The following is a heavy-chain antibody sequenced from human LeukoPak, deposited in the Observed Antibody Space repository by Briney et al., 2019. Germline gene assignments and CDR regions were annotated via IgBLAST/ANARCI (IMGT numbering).Heavy chain of an antibody. Sequence: GSLRLSCAASGFTFSSYGMHWVRQAPGKGLEWVAVIWYDGSNKYYTDSVKGRFTISRDNAKNTLYLQMNSLRADDTAVYYCARVQGHPPNGLDIWGQGTMVTVSS. V-gene: IGHV3-33*08. CDR2: IWYDGSNK. CDR3: ARVQGHPPNGLDI. CDR1: GFTFSSYG. D-gene: IGHD2-8*01. J-gene: IGHJ3*02.